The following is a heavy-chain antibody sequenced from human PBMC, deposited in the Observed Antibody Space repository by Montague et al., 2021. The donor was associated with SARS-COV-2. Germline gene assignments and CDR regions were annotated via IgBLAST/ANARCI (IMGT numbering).Heavy chain of an antibody. CDR2: ISNSGGRT. CDR1: GFTFSSYA. Sequence: SLRLSWAASGFTFSSYALTWVRQAPGKGLEWVSAISNSGGRTYYADSVKGRFTISRDNSKNTLYLQMNSLRGEDTAIYYCAKSGVVINPYYYYGMDVWGQGTTVTVPS. V-gene: IGHV3-23*01. CDR3: AKSGVVINPYYYYGMDV. J-gene: IGHJ6*02. D-gene: IGHD3-22*01.